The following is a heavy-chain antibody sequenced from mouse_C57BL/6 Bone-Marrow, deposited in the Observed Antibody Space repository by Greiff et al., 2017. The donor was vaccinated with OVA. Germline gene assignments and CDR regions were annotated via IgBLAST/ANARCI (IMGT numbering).Heavy chain of an antibody. D-gene: IGHD1-1*01. CDR1: GFTFSDYG. CDR3: ARETTGGY. V-gene: IGHV5-17*01. Sequence: VQLKESGGGLVKPGGSLKLSCAASGFTFSDYGMHWVRQAPEKGLEWVAYISSGSSTIYYADTVKGRFTISRDNAKNTLFLQMTSLRSEDTAMYYCARETTGGYWGQGTTLTVSS. CDR2: ISSGSSTI. J-gene: IGHJ2*01.